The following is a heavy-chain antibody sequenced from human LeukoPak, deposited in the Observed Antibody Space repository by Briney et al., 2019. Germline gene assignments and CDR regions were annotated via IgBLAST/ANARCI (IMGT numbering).Heavy chain of an antibody. CDR3: ARVRAAAGTYYFDY. D-gene: IGHD6-13*01. Sequence: ASVKVPCKASGYTFTGYYMHWVRQAPGQGLEWMGWINPDSGGTNYAQRFHGRVTMTRDTSISTACMELSRLRSDDTAVYYCARVRAAAGTYYFDYWGQGTLVTVSS. CDR2: INPDSGGT. V-gene: IGHV1-2*02. J-gene: IGHJ4*02. CDR1: GYTFTGYY.